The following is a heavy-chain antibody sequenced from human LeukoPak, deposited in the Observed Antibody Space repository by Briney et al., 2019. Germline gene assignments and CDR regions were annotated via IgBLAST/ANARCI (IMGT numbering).Heavy chain of an antibody. V-gene: IGHV3-23*01. Sequence: ETLSLTCAVYGGSFSGYYWTWVRQAPGKGLEWVSAFSATDGSAQYAESVKGRLTISRDNSKNTLYLQLDSLRADDTAVYYCAKARTAAAGTGAFDVWGQGTMVTVSS. CDR2: FSATDGSA. J-gene: IGHJ3*01. D-gene: IGHD6-13*01. CDR3: AKARTAAAGTGAFDV. CDR1: GGSFSGYY.